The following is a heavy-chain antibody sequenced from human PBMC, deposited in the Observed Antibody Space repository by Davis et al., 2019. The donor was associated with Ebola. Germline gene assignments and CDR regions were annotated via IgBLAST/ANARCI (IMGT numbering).Heavy chain of an antibody. J-gene: IGHJ6*02. CDR3: ARQPRSTRSPEYYHGLDV. D-gene: IGHD3-16*01. V-gene: IGHV4-59*11. Sequence: PSETLSLTCAVSRGSISRHVCSWIRQSPGQGLEWIGSIFYTGSTNLNPSLRSRVKLSVDRPKNQFSLNLTSVTAADTAVYFCARQPRSTRSPEYYHGLDVWGQGTTVVVSS. CDR2: IFYTGST. CDR1: RGSISRHV.